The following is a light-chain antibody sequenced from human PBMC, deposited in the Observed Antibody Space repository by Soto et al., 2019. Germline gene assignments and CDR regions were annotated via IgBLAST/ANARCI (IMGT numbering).Light chain of an antibody. CDR2: DTS. J-gene: IGLJ2*01. V-gene: IGLV7-46*01. CDR1: TGAVTSGLY. Sequence: QAVVTQEPSLTVSPGGTVTLTCGSSTGAVTSGLYPYWFQQKPGQAPRALIYDTSNTHSWTPARFSGSLLGGKAALTLSGAQPEDEADYYCLLSYSGARVFGGGTKVTVL. CDR3: LLSYSGARV.